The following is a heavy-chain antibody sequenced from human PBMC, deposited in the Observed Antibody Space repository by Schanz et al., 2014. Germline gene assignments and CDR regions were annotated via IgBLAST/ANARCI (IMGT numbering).Heavy chain of an antibody. Sequence: EVQLLESGGGLVQPGGSLRLSCAASGFGFSSYSMNWVRQAPGKGLEWVSYINGSSRTIYYADSVKGRFTISRDNSKNTLYLQMKSLRAEDTAVYYCARVKYCTITRCYRTETEGIYYMDVWGKGTTVTVSS. J-gene: IGHJ6*03. D-gene: IGHD2-2*01. V-gene: IGHV3-48*01. CDR1: GFGFSSYS. CDR3: ARVKYCTITRCYRTETEGIYYMDV. CDR2: INGSSRTI.